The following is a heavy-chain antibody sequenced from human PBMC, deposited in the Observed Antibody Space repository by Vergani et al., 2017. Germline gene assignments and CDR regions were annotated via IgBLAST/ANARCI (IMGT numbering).Heavy chain of an antibody. D-gene: IGHD5-12*01. V-gene: IGHV5-51*01. CDR1: GYSFTNYW. CDR2: IHPADSDT. J-gene: IGHJ4*02. CDR3: ARLYGRDSGGSKYFDY. Sequence: EVQLVQSGAEVKKPGESLKISCQISGYSFTNYWIGWVRQMPGKGLEWMGIIHPADSDTRYSPSFQGQVTISVDKSISTAYLQRSSLRASDSAMYYCARLYGRDSGGSKYFDYWGQGTLVTVSS.